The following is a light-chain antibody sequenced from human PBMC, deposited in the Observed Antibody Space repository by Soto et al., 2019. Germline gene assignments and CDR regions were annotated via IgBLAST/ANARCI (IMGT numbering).Light chain of an antibody. CDR1: SSDIGAYNY. CDR3: SSYSSAVAFV. J-gene: IGLJ1*01. V-gene: IGLV2-14*01. Sequence: QSALTQPASVSGSPGQSITIPCTGTSSDIGAYNYVSWYQQHPGKAPKLMIYEVTNRPSGISDRFSASRSGNTASLSISGLQAEDEADYFCSSYSSAVAFVFGTGTKLTVL. CDR2: EVT.